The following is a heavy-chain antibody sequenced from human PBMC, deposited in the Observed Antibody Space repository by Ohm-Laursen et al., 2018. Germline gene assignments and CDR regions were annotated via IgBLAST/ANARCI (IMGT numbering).Heavy chain of an antibody. Sequence: ATVKISCKASGYTFTSYDINWVRQATGQGLEWMGWMNPNSGNTGYAQKFQGRVTMTRNTSISTAYMELSSLRSEDTAVYYCARGAAAGTPYYYYGMDVWGQGTTVTVSS. CDR3: ARGAAAGTPYYYYGMDV. CDR1: GYTFTSYD. V-gene: IGHV1-8*01. CDR2: MNPNSGNT. D-gene: IGHD6-13*01. J-gene: IGHJ6*02.